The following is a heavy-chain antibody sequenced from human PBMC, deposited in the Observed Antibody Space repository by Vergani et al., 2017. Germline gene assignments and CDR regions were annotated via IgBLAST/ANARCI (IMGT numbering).Heavy chain of an antibody. D-gene: IGHD5-18*01. V-gene: IGHV4-59*01. CDR1: GGSISSYY. J-gene: IGHJ4*02. CDR2: IYYRGST. CDR3: ARLHYGYLDY. Sequence: QVQLQESGPGLVKPSETLSLTCTVSGGSISSYYWSWIRQPPGKGLEWIGYIYYRGSTNYHPALKSLVTISVDTSKNQFSLKLSSVTAADTAVYYCARLHYGYLDYWGQGTLVTVSS.